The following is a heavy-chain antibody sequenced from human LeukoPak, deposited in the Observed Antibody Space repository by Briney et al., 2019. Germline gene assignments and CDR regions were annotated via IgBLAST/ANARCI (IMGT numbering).Heavy chain of an antibody. J-gene: IGHJ5*02. Sequence: GESLKISCEGSGYTFTSSWIGWVRQMPGKGLEWMGIIYPGDSDTRYSPSFQGQVTISAANSISTAYLQWSSLKASDTAMYYCARLRYCSSTSCLNWFDPWGQGTLVTVSS. CDR1: GYTFTSSW. D-gene: IGHD2-2*01. CDR3: ARLRYCSSTSCLNWFDP. V-gene: IGHV5-51*01. CDR2: IYPGDSDT.